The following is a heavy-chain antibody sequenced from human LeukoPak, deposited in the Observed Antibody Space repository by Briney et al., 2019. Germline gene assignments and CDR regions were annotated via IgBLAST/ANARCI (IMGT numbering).Heavy chain of an antibody. V-gene: IGHV4-39*01. CDR1: GGSISSSSYY. D-gene: IGHD3-3*01. Sequence: SETLCLTCTVSGGSISSSSYYWGWHRQPTGKGLEWIRSIYYSRSTYYNSSLNRRVTISVDSNKNQYSLTKSPVTAADTALYYGARNFGVVTRYTFDIWGQGTMVTVSS. CDR2: IYYSRST. J-gene: IGHJ3*02. CDR3: ARNFGVVTRYTFDI.